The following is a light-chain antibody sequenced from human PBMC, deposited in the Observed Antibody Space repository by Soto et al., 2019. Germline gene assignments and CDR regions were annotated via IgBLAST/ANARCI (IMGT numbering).Light chain of an antibody. J-gene: IGLJ3*02. V-gene: IGLV1-47*01. CDR2: TND. CDR3: AAWDDSLSGRV. CDR1: DSNIGTKY. Sequence: QSVLTQPPSASGAPGPRVTISCSGSDSNIGTKYVSWYQQLPGTAPKLLIYTNDQRPSGVPDRFSGSKSGTSASLAISGLRSEDEADYFCAAWDDSLSGRVFGGGTKLTVL.